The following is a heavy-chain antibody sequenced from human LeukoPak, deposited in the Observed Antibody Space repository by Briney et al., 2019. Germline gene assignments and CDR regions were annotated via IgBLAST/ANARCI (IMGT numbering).Heavy chain of an antibody. Sequence: GGSLRLSCAASGFTVSSNYMSWVRQAPGKGLEWVSVIYSGGSTYYADSVKGRFTISRDNAKNSLSLQMNSLRAEDTAVYYCARVGTAMVTIVAPYYMDVWGKGTTVTVSS. V-gene: IGHV3-66*01. J-gene: IGHJ6*03. D-gene: IGHD5-18*01. CDR2: IYSGGST. CDR1: GFTVSSNY. CDR3: ARVGTAMVTIVAPYYMDV.